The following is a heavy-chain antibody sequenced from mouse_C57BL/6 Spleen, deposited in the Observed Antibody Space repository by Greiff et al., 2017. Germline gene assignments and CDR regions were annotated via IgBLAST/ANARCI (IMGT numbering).Heavy chain of an antibody. J-gene: IGHJ1*03. CDR1: GFSLTSYG. CDR2: IWSGGST. D-gene: IGHD1-1*01. CDR3: ALGSSPGYFDV. Sequence: QVQLKQSGPGLVQPSQSLSITCTVSGFSLTSYGVHWVRQSPGKGLEWLGVIWSGGSTDYNAAFISRLSISKDNSKSQVFFKMNSLQADDTAIYYCALGSSPGYFDVWGTGTTVTVSS. V-gene: IGHV2-2*01.